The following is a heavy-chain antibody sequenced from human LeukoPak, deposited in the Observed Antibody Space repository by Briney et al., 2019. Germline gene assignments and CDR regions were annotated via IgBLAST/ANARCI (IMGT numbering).Heavy chain of an antibody. CDR1: GFTFSSYW. CDR3: ARATTVTTYLDY. Sequence: GGSLGLSCAASGFTFSSYWMHWVRQAPGKGLVWVSRINSDGSSTSYADSVKGRFTTSRDNAKNTLYLQMNSLRAEDTAVYYCARATTVTTYLDYWGQGTLVTVSS. CDR2: INSDGSST. V-gene: IGHV3-74*01. J-gene: IGHJ4*02. D-gene: IGHD4-17*01.